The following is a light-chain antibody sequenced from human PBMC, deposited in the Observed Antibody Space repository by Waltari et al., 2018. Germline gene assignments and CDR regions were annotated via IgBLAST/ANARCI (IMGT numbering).Light chain of an antibody. Sequence: QSALSQPASVSGSPGQSITISCTGTSSDIGAYNHVSWYQQHPGEAPKLLFYDVSNRPEGLSPRCSASKSGNTAPLTISGLQAEDEADFYCSSYTSSRTYVFGTGTKVTVL. CDR1: SSDIGAYNH. V-gene: IGLV2-14*03. J-gene: IGLJ1*01. CDR3: SSYTSSRTYV. CDR2: DVS.